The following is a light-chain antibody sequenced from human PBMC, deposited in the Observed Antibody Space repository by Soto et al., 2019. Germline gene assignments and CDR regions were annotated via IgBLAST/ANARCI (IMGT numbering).Light chain of an antibody. CDR3: HQYYSSIT. CDR1: QDVDNNF. Sequence: EIVLTQSPGTLSLSPGEGATLSCRASQDVDNNFLAWYQQRPGQAPRLLIYASSRRATGIPDRFSGSGSGTAFTLTISRVGPEDIAVYSCHQYYSSITFGGGTKVEVK. CDR2: ASS. V-gene: IGKV3-20*01. J-gene: IGKJ4*01.